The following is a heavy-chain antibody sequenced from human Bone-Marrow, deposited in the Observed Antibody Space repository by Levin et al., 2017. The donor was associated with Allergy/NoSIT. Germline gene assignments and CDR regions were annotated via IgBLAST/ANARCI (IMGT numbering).Heavy chain of an antibody. D-gene: IGHD2-2*01. V-gene: IGHV3-23*01. CDR3: AKHMAVVAAAISGIYYYGMDV. Sequence: GESLKISCAASGFTFSSYAMSWVRQAPGKGLEWVSAITGSGGSTLHADSVKGRFTISRDNSKNTLYLQMNSLRAEDTAVYYCAKHMAVVAAAISGIYYYGMDVWGQGTTVTVSS. CDR2: ITGSGGST. J-gene: IGHJ6*02. CDR1: GFTFSSYA.